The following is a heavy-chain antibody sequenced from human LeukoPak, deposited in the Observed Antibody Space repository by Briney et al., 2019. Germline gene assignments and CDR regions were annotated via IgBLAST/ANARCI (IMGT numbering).Heavy chain of an antibody. CDR3: AKAQGHIVVVTATDY. D-gene: IGHD2-21*02. CDR1: GFTFSSYA. V-gene: IGHV3-23*01. CDR2: ISGSGGST. J-gene: IGHJ4*02. Sequence: GGSLRLSSAASGFTFSSYAMSWVRQAPGKGLEWVSAISGSGGSTYYADSVKGRFTISRDNSKNTLYLQMNSLRAEDTAVYYCAKAQGHIVVVTATDYWGQGTLVTVSS.